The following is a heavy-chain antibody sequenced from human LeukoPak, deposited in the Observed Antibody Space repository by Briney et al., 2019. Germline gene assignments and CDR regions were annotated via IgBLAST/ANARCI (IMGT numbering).Heavy chain of an antibody. CDR2: ISGSGGST. V-gene: IGHV3-23*01. D-gene: IGHD6-6*01. CDR1: GFTFSSSA. CDR3: AKTHAYSSSSIYFDY. J-gene: IGHJ4*02. Sequence: GGSLRLSCAASGFTFSSSAMSWVRQAPGKGLEWVSAISGSGGSTYYADSVKGRFTISRDNSKNTLYLQMNSLRAEDTAVYYCAKTHAYSSSSIYFDYWGQGTLVTVSS.